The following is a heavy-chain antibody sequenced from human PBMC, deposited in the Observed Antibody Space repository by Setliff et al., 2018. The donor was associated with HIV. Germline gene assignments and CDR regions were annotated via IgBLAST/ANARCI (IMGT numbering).Heavy chain of an antibody. CDR2: ISGIGSST. D-gene: IGHD3-22*01. CDR1: GFTFSTYA. J-gene: IGHJ4*02. Sequence: GGSLRFSCAASGFTFSTYAMSWVRQAPGKGLEWVSDISGIGSSTYYADSVKGRFTISRDNSKNTLYLQMNSLRAEDTAVYYCAKPTYYYDDSGYSGGDYWGQGTLVTVS. CDR3: AKPTYYYDDSGYSGGDY. V-gene: IGHV3-23*01.